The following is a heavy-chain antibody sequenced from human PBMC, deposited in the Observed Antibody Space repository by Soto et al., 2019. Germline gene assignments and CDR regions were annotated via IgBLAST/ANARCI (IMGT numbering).Heavy chain of an antibody. J-gene: IGHJ6*02. V-gene: IGHV3-74*01. D-gene: IGHD3-10*01. CDR1: GFPFSSYW. CDR3: ARDMRDDSGYYYYGMDV. CDR2: INSDGSST. Sequence: SLRLSCAASGFPFSSYWMHWVRQAPGKGLVWVSRINSDGSSTSYADSVKGRFTISRDNAKNTLYLQMNSLRAEDTAVYYCARDMRDDSGYYYYGMDVWGQGTTVTVSS.